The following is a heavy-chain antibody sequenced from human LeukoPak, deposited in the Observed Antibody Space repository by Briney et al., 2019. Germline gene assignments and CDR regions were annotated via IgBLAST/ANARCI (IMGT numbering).Heavy chain of an antibody. CDR1: DGSFTTYW. Sequence: SETLSLTCAVCDGSFTTYWWSWIRQPSGKGLEWLGEINHSGITNYNPSLKSRVTISVDTSKNQFSLKLNSVTAADTAVYYCARCGSKYYYYMDVWGKGTTVTISS. CDR2: INHSGIT. V-gene: IGHV4-34*01. J-gene: IGHJ6*03. D-gene: IGHD3-10*01. CDR3: ARCGSKYYYYMDV.